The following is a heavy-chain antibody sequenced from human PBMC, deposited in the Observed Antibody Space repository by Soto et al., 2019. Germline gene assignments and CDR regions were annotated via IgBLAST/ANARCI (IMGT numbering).Heavy chain of an antibody. CDR3: ARVAMWMDV. CDR2: ISAYNGNT. V-gene: IGHV1-18*04. CDR1: GYTFTSYY. D-gene: IGHD2-2*01. Sequence: ASVKVSCKASGYTFTSYYLHWVRQAPGQGLEWMGWISAYNGNTNYAQKLQGRVTMTTDTSTSTAYMELRSLSFDDTAVYYCARVAMWMDVWSQGTTVTVSS. J-gene: IGHJ6*02.